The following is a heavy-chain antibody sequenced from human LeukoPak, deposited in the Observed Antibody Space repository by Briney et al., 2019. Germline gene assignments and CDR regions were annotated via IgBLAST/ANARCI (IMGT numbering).Heavy chain of an antibody. CDR2: IFYSGST. D-gene: IGHD3-10*01. CDR1: GGSITSHY. V-gene: IGHV4-59*11. Sequence: PSETLSLTCTVSGGSITSHYYSWIRQPPGKGLEWIGHIFYSGSTKYNPSLKSRVTISVDTSKNQVSLKLRSVTAADTAVYYCATMVQGVHTYFGSWGQGNLVAVSS. J-gene: IGHJ4*02. CDR3: ATMVQGVHTYFGS.